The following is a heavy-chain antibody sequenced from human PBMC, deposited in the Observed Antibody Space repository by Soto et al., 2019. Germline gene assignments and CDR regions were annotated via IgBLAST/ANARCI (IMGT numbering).Heavy chain of an antibody. CDR1: GGSISSGGYY. J-gene: IGHJ4*02. Sequence: SETLSLTCTVSGGSISSGGYYWSWIRQHPGKGLEWIGYIYYSGSTYYNPSLKSRVTISVDTSKNQFSLKLSSVTAADTAVYYCARAVLVVPAAMLLGGFDEWGQGTLVTVSS. CDR3: ARAVLVVPAAMLLGGFDE. D-gene: IGHD2-2*01. V-gene: IGHV4-31*03. CDR2: IYYSGST.